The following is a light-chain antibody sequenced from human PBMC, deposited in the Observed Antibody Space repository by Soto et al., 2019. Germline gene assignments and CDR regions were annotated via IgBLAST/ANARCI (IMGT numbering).Light chain of an antibody. Sequence: QAVVTQPPSVSGAPGQRVTISCTGISSNIGAGYDVHWYQQLPGTAPKLLISGNSNRPSGVPDRFSGSKSGTSASLAITGLLAEDEADYYCQSFDSSLKTYNYVFGTGTKLTVL. V-gene: IGLV1-40*01. CDR3: QSFDSSLKTYNYV. J-gene: IGLJ1*01. CDR2: GNS. CDR1: SSNIGAGYD.